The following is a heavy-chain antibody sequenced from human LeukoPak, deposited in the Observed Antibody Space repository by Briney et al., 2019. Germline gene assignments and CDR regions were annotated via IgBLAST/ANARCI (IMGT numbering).Heavy chain of an antibody. Sequence: GGSLRLSCAASGFTFSSYAMSWVRQAPGKGLGWVSATSGSGGSTYYADSVKGRFTISRDNSKNTLYLQMNSLRAEDTAVYYCAKDRWDIVVVVAIFDYWGQGTLVTVSS. J-gene: IGHJ4*02. CDR2: TSGSGGST. CDR1: GFTFSSYA. V-gene: IGHV3-23*01. D-gene: IGHD2-15*01. CDR3: AKDRWDIVVVVAIFDY.